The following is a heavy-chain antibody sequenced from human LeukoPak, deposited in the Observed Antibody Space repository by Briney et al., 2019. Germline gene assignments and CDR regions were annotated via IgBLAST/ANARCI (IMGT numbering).Heavy chain of an antibody. J-gene: IGHJ3*02. Sequence: PGGSLRLSCAASGFTFSSYDMHWVRQATGKGLEWVSAIGTAGDTYYPGSVKGRFTISRENAKNSLYLQMNSLRAGDTAVYYCAREAAGGSFDIWGQGTMVTVSS. CDR1: GFTFSSYD. CDR3: AREAAGGSFDI. V-gene: IGHV3-13*01. D-gene: IGHD3-16*01. CDR2: IGTAGDT.